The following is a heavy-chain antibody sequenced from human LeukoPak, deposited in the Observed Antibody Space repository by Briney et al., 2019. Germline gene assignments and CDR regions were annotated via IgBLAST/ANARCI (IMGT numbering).Heavy chain of an antibody. Sequence: TGRSLRHSCTASGFTFGDYAMSWFRQAPGKGLEWVGFIRSKAYGGTTEYAASVKGRFTISRDDSESIAYLQMNSLKTEDTAVYYCTRDGRPNEQWREFFDYWGQGTLVTVSS. CDR3: TRDGRPNEQWREFFDY. D-gene: IGHD6-19*01. V-gene: IGHV3-49*03. J-gene: IGHJ4*02. CDR2: IRSKAYGGTT. CDR1: GFTFGDYA.